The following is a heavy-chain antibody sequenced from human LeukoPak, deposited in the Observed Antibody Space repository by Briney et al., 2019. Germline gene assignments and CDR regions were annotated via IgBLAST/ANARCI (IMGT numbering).Heavy chain of an antibody. J-gene: IGHJ4*02. CDR2: INPNSGGT. Sequence: ASVTVSCKASGYTFTGYYMHWVRQAPGQGLEWMGRINPNSGGTNYAQKFQGRVTMTRDTSISTAYMELSRLRSDDTAVYFYARDRDGYAGYWGQGTLVTVSS. CDR3: ARDRDGYAGY. CDR1: GYTFTGYY. V-gene: IGHV1-2*02. D-gene: IGHD5-24*01.